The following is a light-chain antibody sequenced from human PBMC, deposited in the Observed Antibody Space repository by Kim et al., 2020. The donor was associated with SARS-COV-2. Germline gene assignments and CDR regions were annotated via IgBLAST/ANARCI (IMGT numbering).Light chain of an antibody. J-gene: IGLJ2*01. V-gene: IGLV3-19*01. CDR2: GKN. Sequence: SSELTQDPAVSVALGQTVRITCQGDSLRSYYATWYQQKPGQAPILVIYGKNNRRSGIPDRFSGSSSGNIASLTITGTQAGDEADYYCNSRDTNDNVVFGG. CDR3: NSRDTNDNVV. CDR1: SLRSYY.